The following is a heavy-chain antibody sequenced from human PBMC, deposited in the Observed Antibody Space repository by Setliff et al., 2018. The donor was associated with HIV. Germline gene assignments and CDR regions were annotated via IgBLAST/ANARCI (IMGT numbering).Heavy chain of an antibody. CDR1: GGSISSSSTFY. V-gene: IGHV4-39*01. CDR2: IYYSGTT. D-gene: IGHD3-22*01. Sequence: SETLSLTCTVSGGSISSSSTFYWGWIRQPPGKGLEWIGSIYYSGTTYYNPSLKSRVTMSVDTSKNQFSLKLSSVTAADTALYYCARLSRYSYDSSGYYFFDYWGQGSLVTVSS. CDR3: ARLSRYSYDSSGYYFFDY. J-gene: IGHJ4*02.